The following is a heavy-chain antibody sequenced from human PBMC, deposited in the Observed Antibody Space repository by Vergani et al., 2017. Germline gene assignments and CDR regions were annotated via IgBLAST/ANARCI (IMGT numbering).Heavy chain of an antibody. Sequence: EVQLVESGGGLVQPGGSLRLSCAASGFTFSSYWMSWVRQAPGKGLEWVANIKQDGSEKYYVDSVKGRFTISRDNAKNSLYLQMNSLRAEDTAVYYCARGFLTDIVVVVAATGGYYFDYWGQGTLVTVSS. CDR2: IKQDGSEK. CDR1: GFTFSSYW. V-gene: IGHV3-7*03. J-gene: IGHJ4*02. CDR3: ARGFLTDIVVVVAATGGYYFDY. D-gene: IGHD2-15*01.